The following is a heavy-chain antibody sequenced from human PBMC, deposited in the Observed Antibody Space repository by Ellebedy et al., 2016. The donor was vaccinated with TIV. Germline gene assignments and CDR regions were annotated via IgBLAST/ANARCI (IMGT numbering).Heavy chain of an antibody. CDR3: VRFPRGAPFADYLYYMDV. CDR1: EFTFSDYH. J-gene: IGHJ6*03. V-gene: IGHV3-11*06. D-gene: IGHD3-10*01. Sequence: GESLKISCAASEFTFSDYHMSWIRQAPGKGLEWVSYISSSSSSTNYADSVKGRFTISRDNAMNSLYLQINSLRAEDTAVYYCVRFPRGAPFADYLYYMDVWGKGIMVTVSS. CDR2: ISSSSSST.